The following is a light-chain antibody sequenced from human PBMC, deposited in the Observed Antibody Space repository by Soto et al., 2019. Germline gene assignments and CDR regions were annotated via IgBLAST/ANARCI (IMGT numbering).Light chain of an antibody. V-gene: IGKV1-39*01. Sequence: DILMTQSPSSLSASVGDRVTITCRASQSITTYLNWYQRKPGRAPNLLIFASSTLQSGVPSRFSGSGSGTDFSLTISSLQPEDFATYYCLQTYSTPWTFGQGTDVEI. CDR1: QSITTY. J-gene: IGKJ1*01. CDR3: LQTYSTPWT. CDR2: ASS.